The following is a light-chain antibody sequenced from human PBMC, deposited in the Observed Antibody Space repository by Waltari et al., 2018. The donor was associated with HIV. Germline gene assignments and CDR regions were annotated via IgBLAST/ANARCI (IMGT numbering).Light chain of an antibody. V-gene: IGLV2-14*03. CDR2: DVD. J-gene: IGLJ3*02. CDR3: ASFTGDNTVM. CDR1: ESDFSLYTF. Sequence: AVTQPPSVSGLPGQSTTLSCTGAESDFSLYTFVSWYQPHHGKPPSLILYDVDSRASGVSDRFSGSMSGNTASLTISGLRAEDEGHYYCASFTGDNTVMFGGGTEVTVL.